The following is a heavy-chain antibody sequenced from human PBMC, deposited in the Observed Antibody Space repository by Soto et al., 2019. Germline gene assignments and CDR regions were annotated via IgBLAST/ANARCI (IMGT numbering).Heavy chain of an antibody. D-gene: IGHD4-17*01. Sequence: EVQLVESGGGLVQPGGSLRLSCAASGFTFSSYSMNWVRQAPGEGLEWVSYISSSSSTIYYADSVKGRFTISRDNAKNSLYLQMNSLRDEDTAVYYCARDTDYGGNTVNGMDVWGQGTTVTVSS. V-gene: IGHV3-48*02. CDR1: GFTFSSYS. CDR3: ARDTDYGGNTVNGMDV. J-gene: IGHJ6*02. CDR2: ISSSSSTI.